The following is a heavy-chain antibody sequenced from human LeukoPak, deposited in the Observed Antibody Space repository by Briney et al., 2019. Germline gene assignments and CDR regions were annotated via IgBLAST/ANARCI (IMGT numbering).Heavy chain of an antibody. Sequence: ASVKGSCKASGYSFTGYYIHWVRQDPGQGPEWMGRVDPNSGGTNSAQKFQARVTLTRDTSIPTVYMELSSLRSNDTAVYSCARDQATTTTWYSYKNYWGQGTLVTVSS. CDR1: GYSFTGYY. D-gene: IGHD6-13*01. J-gene: IGHJ4*02. V-gene: IGHV1-2*06. CDR2: VDPNSGGT. CDR3: ARDQATTTTWYSYKNY.